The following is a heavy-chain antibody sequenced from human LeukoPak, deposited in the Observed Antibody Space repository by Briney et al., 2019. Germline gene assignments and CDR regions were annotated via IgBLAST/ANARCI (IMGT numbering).Heavy chain of an antibody. J-gene: IGHJ4*02. CDR1: GFTFSSYD. CDR3: ARSRQYSSGSYYFDY. CDR2: IGTAGDT. Sequence: GGSLRLSCAASGFTFSSYDMHWVRQATGKGLEWVSAIGTAGDTYYPGSVKGRFTISRGNAKNSLYLQMNSLRAGDTAVYYCARSRQYSSGSYYFDYWGQGTLVTVSS. D-gene: IGHD6-25*01. V-gene: IGHV3-13*01.